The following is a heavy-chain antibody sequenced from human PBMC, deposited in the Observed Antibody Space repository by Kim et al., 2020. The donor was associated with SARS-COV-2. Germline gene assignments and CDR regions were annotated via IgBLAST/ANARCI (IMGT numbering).Heavy chain of an antibody. Sequence: SETLSLTCTVSGGSVSSGSYYWSWIRQPPGKGLEWIGYIYYSGSTNYNPSLKSRVTISVDTSKNQFSLKLSSVTAADTAVYYCARVGDYYDSSGYYSWSFDLWGRGTLVTVSS. CDR3: ARVGDYYDSSGYYSWSFDL. D-gene: IGHD3-22*01. CDR2: IYYSGST. V-gene: IGHV4-61*01. J-gene: IGHJ2*01. CDR1: GGSVSSGSYY.